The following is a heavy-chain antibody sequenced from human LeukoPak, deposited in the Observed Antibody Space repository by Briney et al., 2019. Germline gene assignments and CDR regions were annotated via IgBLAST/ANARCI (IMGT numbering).Heavy chain of an antibody. Sequence: GGSLRLSCAASGLTFRDYDINWVRQAPGKGLEWVSYISGSGSTIYYADSVRGRFTISRDNARNSLYLQMNSLRAEDTAVYYCARDLVSGAYTFDIWGQGTMVTVSS. J-gene: IGHJ3*02. CDR1: GLTFRDYD. CDR3: ARDLVSGAYTFDI. CDR2: ISGSGSTI. D-gene: IGHD3-16*01. V-gene: IGHV3-48*03.